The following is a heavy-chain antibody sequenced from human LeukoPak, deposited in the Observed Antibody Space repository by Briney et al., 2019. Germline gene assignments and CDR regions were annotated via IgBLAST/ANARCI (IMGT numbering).Heavy chain of an antibody. CDR2: IYHTGSS. J-gene: IGHJ4*02. CDR1: GYSISSGYY. CDR3: ARDAGTVTTPFDY. V-gene: IGHV4-38-2*02. Sequence: SETLSLTCAVPGYSISSGYYWGWFRQPPGKGLEWIGSIYHTGSSYYNPSLKSRVIISVDTSKNQFSLNLSSVTAADTAVYYCARDAGTVTTPFDYWGQGTLVIVSS. D-gene: IGHD4-17*01.